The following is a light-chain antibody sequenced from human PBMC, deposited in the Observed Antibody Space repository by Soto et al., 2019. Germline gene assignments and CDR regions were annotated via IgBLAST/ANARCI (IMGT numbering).Light chain of an antibody. CDR2: VVS. Sequence: EIVLTQSPATLSLSPGERATLSCRASQSVSRYLAWYQQKPGQAPRLLIYVVSNRATGIPARFSGSGSATDFTLTISSLEPEDFAVYYCQQRQNWPPDATFGGGTKVEIK. CDR1: QSVSRY. J-gene: IGKJ4*01. CDR3: QQRQNWPPDAT. V-gene: IGKV3-11*01.